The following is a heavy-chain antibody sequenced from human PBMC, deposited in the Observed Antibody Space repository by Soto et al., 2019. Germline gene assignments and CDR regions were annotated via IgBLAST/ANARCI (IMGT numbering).Heavy chain of an antibody. CDR2: IIPILGIA. CDR1: GGTFSSYT. J-gene: IGHJ6*03. D-gene: IGHD3-3*01. Sequence: QVQLVQSGAEVKKPGSSVKVSCKASGGTFSSYTISWVRQAPGQGLEWMGRIIPILGIANYAQKFQGRVTITADKTTSTAYMELSSLRSEDTAVYFCARDFASPHYYYYMDGWGKGTPVTVSS. V-gene: IGHV1-69*08. CDR3: ARDFASPHYYYYMDG.